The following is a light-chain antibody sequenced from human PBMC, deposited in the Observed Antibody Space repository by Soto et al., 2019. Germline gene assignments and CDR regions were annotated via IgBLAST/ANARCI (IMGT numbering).Light chain of an antibody. Sequence: QSALTQPASVSGSPGQSIIISCTGTGSDVGGYNYVSWYQQYPGKAPKLLIYEVRNRPSGVSNRFSGSKSGNTASLTISGVQPDDEADYYCSSYRSSDTLEVFGTGTKLTVL. CDR2: EVR. CDR3: SSYRSSDTLEV. V-gene: IGLV2-14*01. J-gene: IGLJ1*01. CDR1: GSDVGGYNY.